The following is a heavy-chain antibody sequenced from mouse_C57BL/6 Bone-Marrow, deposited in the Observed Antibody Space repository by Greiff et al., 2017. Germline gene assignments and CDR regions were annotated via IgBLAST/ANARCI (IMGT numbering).Heavy chain of an antibody. CDR3: ASGIYYYGSSTSGVPYWYFDV. CDR1: GYTFTSYW. V-gene: IGHV1-64*01. Sequence: QVQLQQPGAELVKPGASVKLSCKASGYTFTSYWMHWVKQRPGQGLEWIGMIHPNSGSTNYNEKFKSKATLTVDKSSSTAYMQLSSLTSEDSAVCYCASGIYYYGSSTSGVPYWYFDVWGTGTTVTVSS. CDR2: IHPNSGST. J-gene: IGHJ1*03. D-gene: IGHD1-1*01.